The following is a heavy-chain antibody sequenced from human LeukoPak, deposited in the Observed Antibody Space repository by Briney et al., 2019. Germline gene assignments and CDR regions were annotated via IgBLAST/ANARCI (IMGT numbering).Heavy chain of an antibody. J-gene: IGHJ6*04. Sequence: GGSLRLSCAASGFTFSSYAMSWVRQAPGKGLECVSVISGSGGSTYYADSVKGRFTISRDNSKNTLYLQMNSLRAEDTAFYFRAKTAYDILTGRPYYYYGMDVWGKGTTVTVSS. CDR1: GFTFSSYA. V-gene: IGHV3-23*01. CDR2: ISGSGGST. D-gene: IGHD3-9*01. CDR3: AKTAYDILTGRPYYYYGMDV.